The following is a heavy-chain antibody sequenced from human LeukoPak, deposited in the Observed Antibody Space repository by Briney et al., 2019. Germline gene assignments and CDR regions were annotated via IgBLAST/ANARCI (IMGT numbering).Heavy chain of an antibody. CDR3: ARDRGYSCGY. Sequence: GAPLIFSCAAAGFSFSSYVMNWVRQPGGKVLEWVSTISGSGDSTYYADSVKGRFTISRDNSKNTLYLQMNSLRAEDTAVYYCARDRGYSCGYWGQGTLVTVSS. D-gene: IGHD5-18*01. CDR1: GFSFSSYV. V-gene: IGHV3-23*01. CDR2: ISGSGDST. J-gene: IGHJ4*02.